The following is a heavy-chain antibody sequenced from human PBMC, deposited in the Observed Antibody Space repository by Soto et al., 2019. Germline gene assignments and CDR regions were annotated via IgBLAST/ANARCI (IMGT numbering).Heavy chain of an antibody. Sequence: QVQLQESGPGLVKPSQTLSLTCTVSGGSISSGGYYWSWIRQHPGKGLEWIGYIYYSGSTYYNPSLKSRVTVAVDPSKNQCALKLSSVTAAGTAVYYCARISSGYYALDYWGQGTLITVSS. CDR2: IYYSGST. J-gene: IGHJ4*02. CDR3: ARISSGYYALDY. V-gene: IGHV4-31*03. D-gene: IGHD3-22*01. CDR1: GGSISSGGYY.